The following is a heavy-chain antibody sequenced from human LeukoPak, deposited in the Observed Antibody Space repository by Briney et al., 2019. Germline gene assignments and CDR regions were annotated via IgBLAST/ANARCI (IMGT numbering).Heavy chain of an antibody. CDR1: GYTFTIYY. CDR2: INPSGGST. J-gene: IGHJ4*02. Sequence: VASVTVSCTASGYTFTIYYMHWVRQAPGQGLEWMGIINPSGGSTSYAQKFQGRVTMTRDTSTSTVYMELSSLRSEDTAVYYCARDRVSVSSYFDYWGQGTLVTVSS. CDR3: ARDRVSVSSYFDY. V-gene: IGHV1-46*01. D-gene: IGHD5/OR15-5a*01.